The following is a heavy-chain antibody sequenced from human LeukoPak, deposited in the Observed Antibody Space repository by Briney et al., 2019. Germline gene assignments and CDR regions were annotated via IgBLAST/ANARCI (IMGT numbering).Heavy chain of an antibody. CDR1: GGAINNDDYY. J-gene: IGHJ4*02. V-gene: IGHV4-39*01. CDR3: ARLKVAMVRGVPYFDY. D-gene: IGHD3-10*01. Sequence: PSETLSLTCTVTGGAINNDDYYWSWIRQPPGKGLEWIGIISYSGSTRYSPSLSSRVSISVDTSKNQFSLRLTSVTAADTALYYCARLKVAMVRGVPYFDYWGRGALVTVSS. CDR2: ISYSGST.